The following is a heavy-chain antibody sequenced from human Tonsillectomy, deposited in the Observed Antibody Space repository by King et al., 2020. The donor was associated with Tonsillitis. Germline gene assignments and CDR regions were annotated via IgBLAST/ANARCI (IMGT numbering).Heavy chain of an antibody. CDR3: TRGDLYSSSFDY. J-gene: IGHJ4*02. CDR1: GYTFTTSY. D-gene: IGHD6-6*01. V-gene: IGHV1-46*03. Sequence: VQLVESGTEVEKPGASVRVSCKASGYTFTTSYMHWVRQAPGQGLEWMGMIDVSGGSTPYPHKFQGRVTMTRDTAASTVYMELSSLRSEDTAVYYCTRGDLYSSSFDYWGQGTLVTVSS. CDR2: IDVSGGST.